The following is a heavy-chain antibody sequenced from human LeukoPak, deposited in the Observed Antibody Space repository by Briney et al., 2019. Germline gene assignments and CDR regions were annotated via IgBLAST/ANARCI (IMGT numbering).Heavy chain of an antibody. D-gene: IGHD3-10*01. CDR3: ARADVLLWFGELSWWFDP. Sequence: GESLKISCKGSGYSFTSYWIGWVRQMPGKGLEWMGIIYPGDSETRYSPSFQGQVTISADKSISTAYLQWSSLKASDTAMYYCARADVLLWFGELSWWFDPWGQGTLVTVSS. V-gene: IGHV5-51*01. J-gene: IGHJ5*02. CDR1: GYSFTSYW. CDR2: IYPGDSET.